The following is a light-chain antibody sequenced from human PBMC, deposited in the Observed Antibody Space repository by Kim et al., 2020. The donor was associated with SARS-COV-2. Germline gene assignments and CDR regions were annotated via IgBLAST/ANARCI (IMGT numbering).Light chain of an antibody. Sequence: QSVLTQPASVSGSPGQSITISCTGTSNDVGGSKYVSWYQQHQGSAPKLMLYDVSNRPSGVSNRFSGSKSGNTASLTISGLQPEDEADYFCSSYTRSNTLLFGTGTKVTV. J-gene: IGLJ1*01. CDR1: SNDVGGSKY. V-gene: IGLV2-14*03. CDR2: DVS. CDR3: SSYTRSNTLL.